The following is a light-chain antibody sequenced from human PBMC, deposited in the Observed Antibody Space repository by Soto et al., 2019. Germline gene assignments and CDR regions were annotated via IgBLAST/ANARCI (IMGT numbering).Light chain of an antibody. V-gene: IGKV1-9*01. CDR1: QGVSSY. CDR3: QQLNGYPFT. J-gene: IGKJ3*01. Sequence: DIQLTQSPSFLSASVGDRVTITCRASQGVSSYLAWYQQKPGKAPKLLIYSASTLQSGVPSRFSGSGSGTEFTLTISSLQPEDFATYYCQQLNGYPFTFGPGTEVDIK. CDR2: SAS.